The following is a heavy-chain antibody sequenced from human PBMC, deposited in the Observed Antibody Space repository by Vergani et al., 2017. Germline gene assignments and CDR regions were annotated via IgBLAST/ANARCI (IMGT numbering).Heavy chain of an antibody. J-gene: IGHJ5*02. CDR3: ARDRYCSSTSCYMDWFDP. Sequence: EVQLVESGGGLVQPGGSLRLSCAASGFTFSSYSMNWVRQAPGKGLEWVSYISSSSSTIYYADSVKGRFTISRDNAKNSLYLQMNSLRAEDPAVYYCARDRYCSSTSCYMDWFDPWGQGTLVTVSS. CDR1: GFTFSSYS. D-gene: IGHD2-2*02. CDR2: ISSSSSTI. V-gene: IGHV3-48*04.